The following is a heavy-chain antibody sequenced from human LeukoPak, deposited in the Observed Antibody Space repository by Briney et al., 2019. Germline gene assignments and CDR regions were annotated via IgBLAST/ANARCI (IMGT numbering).Heavy chain of an antibody. J-gene: IGHJ4*02. CDR2: ISGSGGST. Sequence: GGSLRLSCAASGFTFSSYAMSGVRRAPGKGVEWVSAISGSGGSTYYADSVKGGFTISTDNSKNTLYLQMNSLRAEDTAVYYCAKLSGDYYFDYWGQGTLVTVSS. V-gene: IGHV3-23*01. CDR1: GFTFSSYA. CDR3: AKLSGDYYFDY. D-gene: IGHD4-17*01.